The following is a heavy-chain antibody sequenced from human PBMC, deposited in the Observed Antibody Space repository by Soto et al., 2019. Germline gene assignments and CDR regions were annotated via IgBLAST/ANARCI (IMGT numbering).Heavy chain of an antibody. CDR1: GFSLNTDGVG. CDR3: AHTVAPRISDY. D-gene: IGHD2-15*01. CDR2: IYWDDDK. Sequence: SGPTLVNPTQTLTLTCTFSGFSLNTDGVGVGWIHQPPRKALEWLALIYWDDDKRYSPSLESRLTITKGTSKNQVVLTMTNMDPVDTATYYCAHTVAPRISDYWGQGTPVTVSS. V-gene: IGHV2-5*02. J-gene: IGHJ4*02.